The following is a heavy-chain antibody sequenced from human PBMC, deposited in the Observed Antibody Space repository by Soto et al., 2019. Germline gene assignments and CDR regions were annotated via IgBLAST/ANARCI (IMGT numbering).Heavy chain of an antibody. V-gene: IGHV4-59*01. CDR1: GDSISSYY. Sequence: QVQLQESGPGLVKPSETLSLTCAVSGDSISSYYCMWIRQPPGKGLESIGYLYYGRSANDNPSLKRRVPLSVDTSTNQCSLTLSSMTAADTAVYYCALRSMAVVPEYWGQGTLVTVSS. CDR3: ALRSMAVVPEY. J-gene: IGHJ4*02. D-gene: IGHD3-22*01. CDR2: LYYGRSA.